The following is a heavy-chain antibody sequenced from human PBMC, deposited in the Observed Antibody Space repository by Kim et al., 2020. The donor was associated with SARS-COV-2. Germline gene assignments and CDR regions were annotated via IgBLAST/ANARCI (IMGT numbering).Heavy chain of an antibody. CDR3: AREAQV. CDR2: IYSGGIT. CDR1: GFIVSSNY. J-gene: IGHJ4*02. V-gene: IGHV3-53*04. Sequence: GGSLRLSCAASGFIVSSNYMSWVRQAPGKGLEWVSIIYSGGITYYTDSVEGRFTISRHSSKNTLYLQMNSLTPEDTAVYYCAREAQVWGQGTLVTVSS.